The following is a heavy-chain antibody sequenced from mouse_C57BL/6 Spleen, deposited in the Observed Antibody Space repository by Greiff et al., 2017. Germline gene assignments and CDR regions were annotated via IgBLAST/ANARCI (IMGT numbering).Heavy chain of an antibody. CDR1: GFTFSDYG. Sequence: EVKLMESGGGLVKPGGSLKLSCAASGFTFSDYGMHWVRQAPEKGLEWVAYISSGSSTIYYADTVKGRFTISRDNAKNTLFLQMPSLRSEDTAMYYCARPNGSSPWFAYWGQGTMVTVSA. CDR2: ISSGSSTI. D-gene: IGHD1-1*01. CDR3: ARPNGSSPWFAY. V-gene: IGHV5-17*01. J-gene: IGHJ3*01.